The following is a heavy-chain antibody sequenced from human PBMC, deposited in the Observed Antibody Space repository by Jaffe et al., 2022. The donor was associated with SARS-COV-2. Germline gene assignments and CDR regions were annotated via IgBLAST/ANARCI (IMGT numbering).Heavy chain of an antibody. D-gene: IGHD5-12*01. J-gene: IGHJ6*02. CDR3: ARTSWSGGYDGYYYYYGMDV. CDR2: INPNSGGT. Sequence: QVQLVQSGAEVKKPGASVKVSCKASGYTFTGYYMHWVRQAPGQGLEWMGWINPNSGGTNYAQKFQGRVTMTRDTSISTAYMELSRLRSDDTAVYYCARTSWSGGYDGYYYYYGMDVWGQGTTVTVSS. V-gene: IGHV1-2*02. CDR1: GYTFTGYY.